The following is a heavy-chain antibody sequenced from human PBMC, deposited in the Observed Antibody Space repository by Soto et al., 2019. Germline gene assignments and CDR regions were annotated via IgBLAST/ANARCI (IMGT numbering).Heavy chain of an antibody. Sequence: SETLSLTCTVSGGSISSYYWSWIRQPPGKGLEWIGYIYYSGSTNYNPSLKSRVTISVDTSKNQFSLKLSSVTAADTAVYYCAREVPYDYIVQWGQGTLVTVSS. CDR2: IYYSGST. CDR1: GGSISSYY. J-gene: IGHJ1*01. V-gene: IGHV4-59*01. D-gene: IGHD3-16*01. CDR3: AREVPYDYIVQ.